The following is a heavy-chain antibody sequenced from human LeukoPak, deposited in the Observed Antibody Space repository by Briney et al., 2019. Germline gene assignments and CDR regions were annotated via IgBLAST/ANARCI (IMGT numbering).Heavy chain of an antibody. V-gene: IGHV4-4*07. D-gene: IGHD3-22*01. J-gene: IGHJ3*02. CDR3: ARDRSYYDSSGYYTDAFDI. CDR1: GGSISSYY. CDR2: IYTSGST. Sequence: SETLSLTCTVSGGSISSYYWSWIRQPAGKGLEWIGRIYTSGSTNYNSSLKSRVTMSVDTSKNQFSLKLSSVTAADTAVYYCARDRSYYDSSGYYTDAFDIWGQGTMVTVSS.